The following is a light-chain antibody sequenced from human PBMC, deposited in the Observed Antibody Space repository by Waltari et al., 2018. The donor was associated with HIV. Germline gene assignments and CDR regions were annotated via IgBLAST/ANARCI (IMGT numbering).Light chain of an antibody. CDR1: SSDVGYYNY. J-gene: IGLJ3*02. CDR2: EVS. CDR3: ASYTSSSTLE. V-gene: IGLV2-14*01. Sequence: QSALTQPASVSGSPGQSITISCTGTSSDVGYYNYVSWYQPHPGKAPKLMIYEVSDRTSGVSNRFSGSKSGNTASLTISGLQAEDEADYFCASYTSSSTLEFGGGTKLTVL.